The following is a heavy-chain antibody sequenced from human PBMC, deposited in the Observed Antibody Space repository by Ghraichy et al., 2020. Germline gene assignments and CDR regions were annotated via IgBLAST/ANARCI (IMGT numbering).Heavy chain of an antibody. CDR3: ARQSAGNGYYQVFAFEI. Sequence: SETLSLTCTVSGGSIRSSRYYWGWIRQPPGKGLEWIGSIYFGGNTYSNPSLKSRVIISVDTSKNQFSLTLSSVTAADTALYYCARQSAGNGYYQVFAFEIWGPGTIVTVSS. D-gene: IGHD3-22*01. CDR1: GGSIRSSRYY. V-gene: IGHV4-39*01. J-gene: IGHJ3*02. CDR2: IYFGGNT.